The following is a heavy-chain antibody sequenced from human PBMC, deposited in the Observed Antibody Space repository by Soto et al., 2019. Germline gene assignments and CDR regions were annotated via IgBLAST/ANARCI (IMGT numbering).Heavy chain of an antibody. J-gene: IGHJ4*02. CDR3: ARDPYYYDSSGYLDY. CDR2: ISSSSSYI. V-gene: IGHV3-21*01. Sequence: PGGSLRLSCAASGFTFSIYSMNWVLQAPGKGLEWVSSISSSSSYIYYADSVKGRFTISRDNAKNSLYLQMNSLRAEDTAVYYCARDPYYYDSSGYLDYWGQGTLVTVSS. CDR1: GFTFSIYS. D-gene: IGHD3-22*01.